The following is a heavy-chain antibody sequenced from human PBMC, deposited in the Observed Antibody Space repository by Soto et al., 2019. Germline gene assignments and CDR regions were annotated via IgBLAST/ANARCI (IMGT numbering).Heavy chain of an antibody. J-gene: IGHJ4*02. CDR2: INHNGRT. V-gene: IGHV4-34*01. CDR3: ARAAPRDSSGLYFDC. D-gene: IGHD6-19*01. Sequence: SETLSLTCAVYGGSFIGDYWNWIRQPPGKGLEWIGEINHNGRTNYNPSLKSRVTISIHTSKNQFSLKLGSLMATDRAVYYCARAAPRDSSGLYFDCWGPGGLVTVSS. CDR1: GGSFIGDY.